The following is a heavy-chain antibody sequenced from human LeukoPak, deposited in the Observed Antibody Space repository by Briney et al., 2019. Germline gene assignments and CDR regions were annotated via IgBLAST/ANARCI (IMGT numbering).Heavy chain of an antibody. CDR1: EFSVGSNY. CDR2: IKQDGSEK. J-gene: IGHJ4*02. V-gene: IGHV3-7*01. CDR3: ASGSRGYSYGDLNYFDY. D-gene: IGHD5-18*01. Sequence: PGGSLRLSCAASEFSVGSNYMTWVRQAPGKGLEWVANIKQDGSEKYYVDSVKGRFTISRDNAKNSLYLQMNSLRAEDTAVYYCASGSRGYSYGDLNYFDYWGQGTLVTVSS.